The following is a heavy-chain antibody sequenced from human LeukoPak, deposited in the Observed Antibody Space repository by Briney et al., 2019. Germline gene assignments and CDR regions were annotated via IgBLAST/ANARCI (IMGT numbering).Heavy chain of an antibody. CDR3: ARVSGYSSSWDDY. V-gene: IGHV3-30*04. CDR2: ISYDGSNK. CDR1: GFTFSGYA. D-gene: IGHD6-13*01. J-gene: IGHJ4*02. Sequence: GRSLRLSCAASGFTFSGYAMQWVRQAPGKGLEWVAVISYDGSNKYYADSVKGRFTISRDNSKNTLYLQMNSLTAEDTAVYYCARVSGYSSSWDDYWGQGTLVTVSS.